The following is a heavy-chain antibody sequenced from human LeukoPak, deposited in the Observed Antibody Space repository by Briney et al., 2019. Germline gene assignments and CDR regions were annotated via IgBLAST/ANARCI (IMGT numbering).Heavy chain of an antibody. D-gene: IGHD5-24*01. V-gene: IGHV3-48*02. CDR1: GFTFSSYS. CDR3: AREGVEMATIVYFDY. Sequence: GGSLRLSCAASGFTFSSYSMNWVRQAPGKGLEWVSYISSSSSTIYYADSVKGRFTISRDNAKNSLYLQMNSLRDEDTAVYYCAREGVEMATIVYFDYWGQGTLVTVSS. J-gene: IGHJ4*02. CDR2: ISSSSSTI.